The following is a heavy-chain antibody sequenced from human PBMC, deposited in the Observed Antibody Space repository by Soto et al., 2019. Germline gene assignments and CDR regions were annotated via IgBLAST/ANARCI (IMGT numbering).Heavy chain of an antibody. CDR2: IYHSGST. J-gene: IGHJ5*02. V-gene: IGHV4-30-2*01. CDR3: ARATNYYYGSGSWFDP. D-gene: IGHD3-10*01. CDR1: GGSISSGGYS. Sequence: TSETLSLTCAVSGGSISSGGYSWSWIRQPPGKGLEWIGYIYHSGSTYYNPSLKSRATISVDRSKNQFSLKLSSVTAADTAVYYCARATNYYYGSGSWFDPWGQGTLVTVYS.